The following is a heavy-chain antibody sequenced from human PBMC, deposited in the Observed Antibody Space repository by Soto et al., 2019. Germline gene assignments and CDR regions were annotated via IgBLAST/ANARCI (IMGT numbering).Heavy chain of an antibody. D-gene: IGHD4-17*01. CDR1: GGSLSDYY. J-gene: IGHJ4*02. CDR3: ARDVGHDYGDYGVY. Sequence: PSETLSLTCAVYGGSLSDYYWSWIRQPPGKGLEWIGEINHSGRTNYNPSLKSRVTISVDRSKNQFSLKLSSVTAADTAVYYCARDVGHDYGDYGVYWGQGTLVTVS. V-gene: IGHV4-34*01. CDR2: INHSGRT.